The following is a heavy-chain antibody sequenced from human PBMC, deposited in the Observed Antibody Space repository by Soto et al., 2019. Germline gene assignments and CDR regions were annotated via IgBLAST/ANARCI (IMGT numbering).Heavy chain of an antibody. Sequence: LRLSCAASGFTFSSYGMHWVRQAPGKGLEWVAVISFDGSDKYYANPVKGRFTISRDNSKNTLYLQVNSLRAEDTAVYYCAKDATPSDRYTVTNFDDWGQGTLVPVYS. J-gene: IGHJ4*02. CDR1: GFTFSSYG. V-gene: IGHV3-30*18. D-gene: IGHD4-17*01. CDR3: AKDATPSDRYTVTNFDD. CDR2: ISFDGSDK.